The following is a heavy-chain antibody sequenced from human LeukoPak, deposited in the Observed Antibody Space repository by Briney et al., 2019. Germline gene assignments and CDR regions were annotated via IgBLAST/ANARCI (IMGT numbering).Heavy chain of an antibody. D-gene: IGHD3-22*01. CDR2: IKSKTDGGTT. V-gene: IGHV3-15*01. CDR1: GFTFSNAW. J-gene: IGHJ4*02. Sequence: GGSLRLSCAASGFTFSNAWMSWVRQAPGKGLEWVGRIKSKTDGGTTDYAAPVKGRFTISRDDSKSTLYLQMNSLKTEDTAVYYCTTAYLYYYDSSGYYFFDYWGQGTLVTVSS. CDR3: TTAYLYYYDSSGYYFFDY.